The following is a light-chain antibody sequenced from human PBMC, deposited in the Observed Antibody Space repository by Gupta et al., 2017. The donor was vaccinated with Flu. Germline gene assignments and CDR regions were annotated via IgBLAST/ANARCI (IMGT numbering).Light chain of an antibody. CDR2: DAS. J-gene: IGKJ2*01. CDR3: QQRSDLPMYT. Sequence: EVVLTQSPATLSLSPGERAVLSCRASQSVSPSLAGYQQKPGQAPRLLLYDASRRAAGIPARFSGSGSGTDFTLTISTLEPEDFAVYYCQQRSDLPMYTFGQGTKLEIK. CDR1: QSVSPS. V-gene: IGKV3-11*01.